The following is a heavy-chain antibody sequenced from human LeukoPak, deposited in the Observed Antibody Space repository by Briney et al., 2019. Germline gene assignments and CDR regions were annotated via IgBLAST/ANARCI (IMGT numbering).Heavy chain of an antibody. Sequence: PSETLSHTCTVSGGSISSYYWSWIRQPPGKGLEWIGYIYYGGSTNYNPSLKSRVTISVDTSKNQFSLKLSSVTAADTAVYYCARGGSRRVFFDYWGQGTLVTVSS. J-gene: IGHJ4*02. V-gene: IGHV4-59*08. CDR3: ARGGSRRVFFDY. CDR2: IYYGGST. D-gene: IGHD1-26*01. CDR1: GGSISSYY.